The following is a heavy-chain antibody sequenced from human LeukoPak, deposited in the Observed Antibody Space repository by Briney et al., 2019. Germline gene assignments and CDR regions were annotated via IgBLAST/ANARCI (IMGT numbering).Heavy chain of an antibody. Sequence: GGSLRLSCAASGFTVNNNYMSWARQAPGKGLEWVSVIYSGDITYYADSVKGRFTISRDSSKNTLYLQMNSLGAEDTAVYYCARGSGYNYGFPDYWGQGTLVTVSS. CDR2: IYSGDIT. V-gene: IGHV3-53*01. CDR1: GFTVNNNY. CDR3: ARGSGYNYGFPDY. D-gene: IGHD5-18*01. J-gene: IGHJ4*02.